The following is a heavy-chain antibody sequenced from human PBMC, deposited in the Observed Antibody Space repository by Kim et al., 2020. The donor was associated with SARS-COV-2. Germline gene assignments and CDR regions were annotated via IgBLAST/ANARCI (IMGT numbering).Heavy chain of an antibody. V-gene: IGHV3-30*01. D-gene: IGHD6-13*01. J-gene: IGHJ3*02. Sequence: RFTISRDNSKNTLYLQMNSLRAEDTAVYYCARDLGGVPTTSSWYSDAFDIWGQGTMVTVSS. CDR3: ARDLGGVPTTSSWYSDAFDI.